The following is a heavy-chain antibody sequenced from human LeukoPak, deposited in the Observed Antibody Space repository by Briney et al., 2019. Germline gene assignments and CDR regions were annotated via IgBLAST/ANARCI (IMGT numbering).Heavy chain of an antibody. Sequence: GGSLRLSCAASGXTFSSYAMHWVRQAPGKGLEYVSAISSNGGSTYYANSVKGRFTISRDNSKNTLYLQMGSLRAEDMAVYYCARDLDGYPWGQGTLVTVSS. CDR3: ARDLDGYP. D-gene: IGHD5-24*01. CDR1: GXTFSSYA. CDR2: ISSNGGST. J-gene: IGHJ5*02. V-gene: IGHV3-64*01.